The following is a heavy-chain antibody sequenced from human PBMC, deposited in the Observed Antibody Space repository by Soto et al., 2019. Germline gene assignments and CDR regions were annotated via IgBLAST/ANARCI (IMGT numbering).Heavy chain of an antibody. D-gene: IGHD6-19*01. J-gene: IGHJ4*02. V-gene: IGHV2-5*01. CDR3: AHGSGWLFDY. CDR2: IYWNDNE. Sequence: QITLKESGPTLVKPTQTLTLTCTFSGFSLRDYAVGVGWIRQPPGKALEWLSFIYWNDNEYYSPSLRSRLTIIKDTSKNQVVLTMTNMDPVDTATYYCAHGSGWLFDYWGQGTLVTVSS. CDR1: GFSLRDYAVG.